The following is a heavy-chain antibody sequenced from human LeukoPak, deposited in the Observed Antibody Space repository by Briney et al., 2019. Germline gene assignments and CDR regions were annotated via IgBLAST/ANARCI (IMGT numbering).Heavy chain of an antibody. CDR1: GGSFSGYY. CDR3: ARRGSTGGYNWFDP. Sequence: ASETLSLTCAVYGGSFSGYYWSWIRQPPGKGLEWIGEINHSGSTNYNPSLKSRVTISVDTSKNQFSLKLSSVTAADTAVYYCARRGSTGGYNWFDPWGQGTLVTVSS. V-gene: IGHV4-34*01. CDR2: INHSGST. D-gene: IGHD2-2*01. J-gene: IGHJ5*02.